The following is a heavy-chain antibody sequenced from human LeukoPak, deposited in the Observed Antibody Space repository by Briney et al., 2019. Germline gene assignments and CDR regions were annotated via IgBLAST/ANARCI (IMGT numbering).Heavy chain of an antibody. V-gene: IGHV3-21*04. CDR2: ISSSSSYI. D-gene: IGHD6-13*01. Sequence: GGSLRLSCAASGFTFSSYSMNWVRQAPGKGLEWVSSISSSSSYIYYADSVKGRFTISRDNSKNTLYLQMNSLRAEDTAVYYCAKAVGPPLTSNWYGFYYGMDVWGQGTTVTVSS. CDR1: GFTFSSYS. J-gene: IGHJ6*02. CDR3: AKAVGPPLTSNWYGFYYGMDV.